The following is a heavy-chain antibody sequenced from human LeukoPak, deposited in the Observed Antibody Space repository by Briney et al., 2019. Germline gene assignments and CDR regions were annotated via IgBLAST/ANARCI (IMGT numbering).Heavy chain of an antibody. CDR1: GGSIRSYY. Sequence: SETLSLTCTVSGGSIRSYYWSWIRQPPGKGLEWIGYIYYSGSTNYNPSLKSRVTISVDTSKNQFSLKLNSVTDTDTAMYYCARTEYDYNNYAYYYGMDVWGQGTTVTVSS. D-gene: IGHD4-4*01. CDR3: ARTEYDYNNYAYYYGMDV. J-gene: IGHJ6*02. CDR2: IYYSGST. V-gene: IGHV4-59*08.